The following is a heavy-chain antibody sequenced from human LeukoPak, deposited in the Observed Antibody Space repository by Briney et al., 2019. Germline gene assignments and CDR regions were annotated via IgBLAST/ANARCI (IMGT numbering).Heavy chain of an antibody. V-gene: IGHV3-49*04. CDR1: GVSVGDDA. Sequence: PGGSLRLSCTASGVSVGDDAMSCVCEAPGKGLECVVVIRSKTYGGTTDYAASVEGRFTISRDDSTNNAYLQMNSLKSEDTAVYYCTRGLEGFTAYDDYWGQGTLVTVSS. CDR3: TRGLEGFTAYDDY. J-gene: IGHJ4*02. CDR2: IRSKTYGGTT. D-gene: IGHD5-12*01.